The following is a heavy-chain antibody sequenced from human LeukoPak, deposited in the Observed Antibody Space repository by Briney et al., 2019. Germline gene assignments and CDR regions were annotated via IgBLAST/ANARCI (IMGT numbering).Heavy chain of an antibody. Sequence: QSGGSLRLSCAASGFTFSSNWMTWVRQAPGKGLEWVANIKQDGSEKDYVDSVKGRFTISRDNAKKSLYLQMNSLRAEDTAVYYCTRDQLQGGRAPWGQGTLVTVPS. CDR1: GFTFSSNW. CDR3: TRDQLQGGRAP. J-gene: IGHJ5*02. D-gene: IGHD2-21*01. CDR2: IKQDGSEK. V-gene: IGHV3-7*01.